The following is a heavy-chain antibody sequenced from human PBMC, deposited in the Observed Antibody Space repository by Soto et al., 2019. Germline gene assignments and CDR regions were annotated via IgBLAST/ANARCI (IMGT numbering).Heavy chain of an antibody. J-gene: IGHJ5*02. CDR2: VFHTGTT. D-gene: IGHD6-19*01. V-gene: IGHV4-4*02. CDR1: GDSVSSPYY. Sequence: QVQLQESGPGLVKPSGTLSLTCAVSGDSVSSPYYWCWVRQPPGKGLEWIGEVFHTGTTSYNPSLRSRVTRSMDKAINHFSLDLSSVTAADTAVYYCARSAGWYAIHAWGPGTLVIVSS. CDR3: ARSAGWYAIHA.